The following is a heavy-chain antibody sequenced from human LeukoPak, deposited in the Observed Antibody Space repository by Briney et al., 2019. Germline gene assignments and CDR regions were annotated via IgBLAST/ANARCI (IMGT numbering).Heavy chain of an antibody. J-gene: IGHJ6*02. CDR2: IYYSGST. V-gene: IGHV4-39*01. D-gene: IGHD3-9*01. CDR3: ARGRLRYFDWGGYYYYGMDV. Sequence: SETLSLTCTVSGGSISSSSYYWDWIRQPPGKGLECIGSIYYSGSTYYSPSLKSRVTISVDTFKNQFSLKLSSVTAADTAVYYCARGRLRYFDWGGYYYYGMDVWGQGTTVTVSS. CDR1: GGSISSSSYY.